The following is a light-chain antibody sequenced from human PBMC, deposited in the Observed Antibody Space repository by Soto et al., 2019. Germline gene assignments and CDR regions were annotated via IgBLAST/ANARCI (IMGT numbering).Light chain of an antibody. Sequence: EIVMTQSPATLSVSPGERATLSCRASQSVSSNLAWYQQKPGQAPRLLIYGASTRATGIPARFSGSGSGTDFTLTISRLEPEDFAVYYCQRYGSSLWTFGQGTKVDIK. CDR1: QSVSSN. V-gene: IGKV3-15*01. J-gene: IGKJ1*01. CDR2: GAS. CDR3: QRYGSSLWT.